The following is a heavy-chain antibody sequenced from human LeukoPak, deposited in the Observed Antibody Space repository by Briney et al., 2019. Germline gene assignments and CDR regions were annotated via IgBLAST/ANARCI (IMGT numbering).Heavy chain of an antibody. Sequence: GGSLRLSCAASGLVFDDYGMTWVRQAPGKGLGWVSTINWNGDSTTYADSVQGRFTISRDNSKNTLFLQMNNLRVEDMAVLYCAKDWNWAIDYWGQGTLVTVSS. CDR2: INWNGDST. V-gene: IGHV3-20*04. CDR1: GLVFDDYG. D-gene: IGHD1-7*01. CDR3: AKDWNWAIDY. J-gene: IGHJ4*02.